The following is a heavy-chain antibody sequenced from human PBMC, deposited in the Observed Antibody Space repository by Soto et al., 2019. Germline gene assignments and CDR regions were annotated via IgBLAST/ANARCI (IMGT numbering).Heavy chain of an antibody. CDR1: RDSVSSNNAA. V-gene: IGHV6-1*01. J-gene: IGHJ4*02. CDR2: TYYRSKWYN. CDR3: AKSRYYYDSSGYPGLVYFDY. Sequence: SQTLSLTCAISRDSVSSNNAAWNWIRQSPSRGLEWLGRTYYRSKWYNDYAVSVKSRITINPDTSKNQFSLQLNSVTPEDTAVYYCAKSRYYYDSSGYPGLVYFDYWGQGTLVTVSS. D-gene: IGHD3-22*01.